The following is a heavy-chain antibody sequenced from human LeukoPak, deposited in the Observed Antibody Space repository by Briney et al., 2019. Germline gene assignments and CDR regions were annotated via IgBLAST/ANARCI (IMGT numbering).Heavy chain of an antibody. CDR2: IYYSGST. Sequence: SETLSLTCTVSGGSISSSSYYWGWLRQPPGKGPERIGSIYYSGSTYYNPSLKSRVTISVDTSKNQFSLKLSSVTAADTAVYYCARHGGSGSYYPFDYWGQGTLVTVSS. J-gene: IGHJ4*02. CDR3: ARHGGSGSYYPFDY. V-gene: IGHV4-39*01. D-gene: IGHD3-10*01. CDR1: GGSISSSSYY.